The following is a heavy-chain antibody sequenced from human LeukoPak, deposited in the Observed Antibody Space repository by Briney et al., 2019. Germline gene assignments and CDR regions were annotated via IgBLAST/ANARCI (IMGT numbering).Heavy chain of an antibody. CDR2: TIPIFGTA. CDR3: ARDTSYSSGWYGGAY. V-gene: IGHV1-69*01. CDR1: GGTFSSYA. J-gene: IGHJ4*02. Sequence: SVKLSCKSSGGTFSSYAISLLRQAPGQGLEWMGGTIPIFGTANYAQKFQGRVTITADESTSTAYMELSSLRSEDTAVYYCARDTSYSSGWYGGAYWGQGTLVTVSS. D-gene: IGHD6-19*01.